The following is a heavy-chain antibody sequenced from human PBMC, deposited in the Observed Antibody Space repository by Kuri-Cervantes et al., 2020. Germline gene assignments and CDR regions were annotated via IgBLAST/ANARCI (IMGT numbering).Heavy chain of an antibody. J-gene: IGHJ3*02. D-gene: IGHD1-1*01. CDR3: ARDYLERVGAFDI. CDR1: GFTFSSYD. V-gene: IGHV3-13*01. CDR2: IGTAGDT. Sequence: GGSLRLSCAASGFTFSSYDMHWVRQATGKGLEWVSAIGTAGDTYYPGSVKGRFTISRENARNSLYLQMNSLRAGDTAVYYCARDYLERVGAFDIRGQGTMVTVSS.